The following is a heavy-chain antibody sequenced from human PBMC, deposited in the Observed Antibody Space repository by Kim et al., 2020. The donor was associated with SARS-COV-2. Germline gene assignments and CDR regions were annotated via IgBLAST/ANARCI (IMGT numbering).Heavy chain of an antibody. J-gene: IGHJ6*02. Sequence: GGSLRLSCAASGFTFSSYEMNWVRQAPGKGLEWVSYISSSGSTIYYADSVKGRFTISRDNAKNSLYLQMNSLRAEDTAVYYCARDGGYYYGSENPYYYYGMDVWGQGTTVTVSS. CDR1: GFTFSSYE. CDR2: ISSSGSTI. V-gene: IGHV3-48*03. CDR3: ARDGGYYYGSENPYYYYGMDV. D-gene: IGHD3-10*01.